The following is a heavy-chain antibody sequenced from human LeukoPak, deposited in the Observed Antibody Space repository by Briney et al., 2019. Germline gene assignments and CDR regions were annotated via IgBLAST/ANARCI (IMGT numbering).Heavy chain of an antibody. CDR3: ARDWRVVVVPAAIRDYYYYYYMDV. CDR2: IYTSGST. D-gene: IGHD2-2*02. Sequence: SETLSLTRTVSGGSISSYYWSWIRQPAGKGLEWIGRIYTSGSTNYNPSLKSRVTMSVDTSKNQFSLKLSSVTAADTAVYYCARDWRVVVVPAAIRDYYYYYYMDVWGKGTTVTVSS. CDR1: GGSISSYY. V-gene: IGHV4-4*07. J-gene: IGHJ6*03.